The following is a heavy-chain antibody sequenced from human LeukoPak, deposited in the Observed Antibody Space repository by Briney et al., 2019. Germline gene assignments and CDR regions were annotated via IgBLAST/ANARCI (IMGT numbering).Heavy chain of an antibody. CDR3: ARGVWFGA. Sequence: PGGSLRLSCAASGFTFSSYNMNWVRQAPGKGLEWVSYISSSSSTIYYADSVKGRFTISRDNSKNTLYLQMNSLRAEDTAVYYCARGVWFGAWGQGTLVTVSS. CDR1: GFTFSSYN. V-gene: IGHV3-48*01. D-gene: IGHD6-6*01. J-gene: IGHJ5*02. CDR2: ISSSSSTI.